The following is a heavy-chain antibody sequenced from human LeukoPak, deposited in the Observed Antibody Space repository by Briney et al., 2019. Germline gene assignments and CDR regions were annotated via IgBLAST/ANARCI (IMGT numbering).Heavy chain of an antibody. CDR1: GFTFSGSA. J-gene: IGHJ4*02. CDR2: IRSKANSYAT. D-gene: IGHD5-18*01. CDR3: TRLRGYSLQG. Sequence: GGSLKLSCAASGFTFSGSAMPWVRQASGKGLEWVGRIRSKANSYATAYAASVKGRFTISRDDSKNTAYLQMNSLKTEDTAVYYCTRLRGYSLQGWGQGTLVTVSS. V-gene: IGHV3-73*01.